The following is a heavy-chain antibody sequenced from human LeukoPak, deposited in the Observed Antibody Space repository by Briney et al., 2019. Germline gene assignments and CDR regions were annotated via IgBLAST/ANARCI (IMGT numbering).Heavy chain of an antibody. J-gene: IGHJ4*02. CDR3: LKDRLGTGDY. V-gene: IGHV3-64D*06. CDR1: GFTFSSYA. Sequence: GGSLRLSCSASGFTFSSYAMHWVRHAPVKGLEYVSSITSNGDTTYYTDSVKGRFTISRDNSKNTLYLQMSSLRAEDTAVYYCLKDRLGTGDYWGQGTLVSVSS. D-gene: IGHD7-27*01. CDR2: ITSNGDTT.